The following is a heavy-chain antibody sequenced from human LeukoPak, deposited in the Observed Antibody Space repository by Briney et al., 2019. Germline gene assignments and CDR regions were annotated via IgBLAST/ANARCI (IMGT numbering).Heavy chain of an antibody. Sequence: GRSLRLSCAASGFTFSSYGMHWVRQAPGKGLEWVAVIWYDGSNKYYADSVKGRFTISRDNSKNTLYLQMNSLRAEDTAVYYCASLYCSSTSCYANHYYDDAFDIWGQGTMVTVSS. D-gene: IGHD2-2*01. CDR3: ASLYCSSTSCYANHYYDDAFDI. J-gene: IGHJ3*02. V-gene: IGHV3-33*01. CDR2: IWYDGSNK. CDR1: GFTFSSYG.